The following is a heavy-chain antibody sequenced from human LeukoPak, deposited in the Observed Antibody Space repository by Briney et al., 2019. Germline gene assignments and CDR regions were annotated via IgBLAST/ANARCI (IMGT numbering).Heavy chain of an antibody. D-gene: IGHD2-8*01. V-gene: IGHV3-48*02. J-gene: IGHJ4*02. CDR3: ARVGSMYGPPNS. Sequence: PGVCLRLSCAASGFNFRFYIMNWVRQAPGKGLEWIAYIRSEAKTVNCADSVKGQFTISRDNSKNSLYLQMNSLSDDDADVYYCARVGSMYGPPNSWGQGTLVTVSS. CDR1: GFNFRFYI. CDR2: IRSEAKTV.